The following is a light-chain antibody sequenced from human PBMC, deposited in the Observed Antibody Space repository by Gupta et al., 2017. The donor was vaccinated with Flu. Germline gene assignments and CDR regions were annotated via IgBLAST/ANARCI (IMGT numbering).Light chain of an antibody. Sequence: QSALTQPRSVSGSPGQSVTISCTGTSSDIGDYNHVSWYQHHPGRAPKVLIYDVRYRPSGVPHRFSASKSGTTASLTISGLQAEDEADYYCCSYAGRVFGTGTKVTVL. CDR1: SSDIGDYNH. J-gene: IGLJ1*01. CDR3: CSYAGRV. V-gene: IGLV2-11*01. CDR2: DVR.